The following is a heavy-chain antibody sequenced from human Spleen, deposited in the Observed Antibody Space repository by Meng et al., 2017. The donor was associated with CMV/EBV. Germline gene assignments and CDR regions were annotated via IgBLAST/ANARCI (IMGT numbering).Heavy chain of an antibody. V-gene: IGHV1-18*01. CDR3: AIGLAFRFLQWLWDGMDV. Sequence: ASVNVSCKASGYTFTNYGITWVRQAPGQGPEWMGWLSTYNGNTNYAQKFQGRVTMSTDTSTTTAYMEVRSLRSDDTAVYYCAIGLAFRFLQWLWDGMDVWGQGTTVTVSS. J-gene: IGHJ6*02. CDR2: LSTYNGNT. CDR1: GYTFTNYG. D-gene: IGHD3-3*01.